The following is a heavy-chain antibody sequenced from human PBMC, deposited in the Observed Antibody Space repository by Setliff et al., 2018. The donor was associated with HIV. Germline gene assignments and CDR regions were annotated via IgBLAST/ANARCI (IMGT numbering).Heavy chain of an antibody. J-gene: IGHJ4*02. V-gene: IGHV1-8*02. CDR2: MNPNSGNT. CDR3: ARGPYYDSNGYHLSSDY. D-gene: IGHD3-22*01. CDR1: GYTFSNYD. Sequence: ASVKVSCKASGYTFSNYDIKWVRQATGQGLEWMAWMNPNSGNTGYAQKFQGRVTLTRDTSISTAYMELSSLRSEDTAVYYCARGPYYDSNGYHLSSDYWGQGTLVTVSS.